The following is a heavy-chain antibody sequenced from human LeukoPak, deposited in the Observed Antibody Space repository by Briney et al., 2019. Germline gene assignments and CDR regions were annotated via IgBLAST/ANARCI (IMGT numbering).Heavy chain of an antibody. Sequence: GGSLRLSYAASGLTVSSNYMSWVRQAPGKGLEWVSVIYSGGSTYYADSVKGRFTISRDNSKNALYLQMNSLRAEDTAVYYCARGGCISCYPGYYYYGMDVWGQGTTVTVSS. V-gene: IGHV3-53*01. CDR2: IYSGGST. J-gene: IGHJ6*02. CDR1: GLTVSSNY. D-gene: IGHD2-2*01. CDR3: ARGGCISCYPGYYYYGMDV.